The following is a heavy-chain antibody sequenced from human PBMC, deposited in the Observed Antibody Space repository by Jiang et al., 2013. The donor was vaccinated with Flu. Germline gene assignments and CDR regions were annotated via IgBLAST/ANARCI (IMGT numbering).Heavy chain of an antibody. Sequence: SGAEVKKPGASVKVSCKASGYTFTSYYMHWVRQAPGQGLEWMGIINPSGGSTSYAQKFQGRVTMTRDTSTSTVYMELSSLRSEDTAVYYCARDSRPTTAEYAFDIWGQGTMVTVSS. CDR3: ARDSRPTTAEYAFDI. J-gene: IGHJ3*02. D-gene: IGHD4-17*01. V-gene: IGHV1-46*01. CDR1: GYTFTSYY. CDR2: INPSGGST.